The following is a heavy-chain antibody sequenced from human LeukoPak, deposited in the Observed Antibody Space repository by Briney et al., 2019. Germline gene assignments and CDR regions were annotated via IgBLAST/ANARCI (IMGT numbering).Heavy chain of an antibody. J-gene: IGHJ4*02. CDR2: IYYSGST. CDR3: ARRRYLDY. V-gene: IGHV4-39*01. CDR1: GGSISSSSYY. Sequence: SETLSLTCKVSGGSISSSSYYWGWIRQPPGKGLEWIGSIYYSGSTYYNPPLKSRVTISVDTSKNQFSLRLSSVTAADTAVYYCARRRYLDYWGQGTLVTVSS. D-gene: IGHD3-9*01.